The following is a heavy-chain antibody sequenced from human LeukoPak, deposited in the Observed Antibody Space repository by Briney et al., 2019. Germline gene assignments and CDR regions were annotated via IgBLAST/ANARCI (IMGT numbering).Heavy chain of an antibody. CDR3: AKAFSSSRYYYYYMDV. V-gene: IGHV3-23*01. CDR1: GFTFSNYA. Sequence: GGSLRLSCAASGFTFSNYAMSWVRRAPGKGLEWVSAISNSGGNTYYAGSVKGRFTISRDLSKNTLYLQMNSLRAEDPAVYYCAKAFSSSRYYYYYMDVWGKGNTVTVSS. CDR2: ISNSGGNT. D-gene: IGHD6-6*01. J-gene: IGHJ6*03.